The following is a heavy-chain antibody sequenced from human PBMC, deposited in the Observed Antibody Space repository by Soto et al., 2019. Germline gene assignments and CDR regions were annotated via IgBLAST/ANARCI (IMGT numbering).Heavy chain of an antibody. J-gene: IGHJ4*02. D-gene: IGHD3-10*01. CDR1: GFTFSSAW. V-gene: IGHV3-30*18. CDR3: AKGIATMVRGVIETLDY. Sequence: PGGSLRLSCAASGFTFSSAWFNWVRQAPGKGLEWVSLISSDGNKIYYADSVKGRFTISRDNSKNTLYLQMNSLRAEDTAVYYCAKGIATMVRGVIETLDYWGQGTLVTVSS. CDR2: ISSDGNKI.